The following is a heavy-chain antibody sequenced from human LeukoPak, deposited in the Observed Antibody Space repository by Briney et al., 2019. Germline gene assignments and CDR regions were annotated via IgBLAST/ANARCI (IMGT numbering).Heavy chain of an antibody. CDR2: MNPNSGNT. Sequence: ASVKVSCKASGYTFTSYDINWVRQATGQGLEWMGWMNPNSGNTGYAQKFQGRVTITGNTSISTAYMELSSLRSEDTAVYYCARGSSFTIFGVVTPFYYYYYMDVWGKGTTVTVSS. CDR1: GYTFTSYD. CDR3: ARGSSFTIFGVVTPFYYYYYMDV. V-gene: IGHV1-8*03. J-gene: IGHJ6*03. D-gene: IGHD3-3*01.